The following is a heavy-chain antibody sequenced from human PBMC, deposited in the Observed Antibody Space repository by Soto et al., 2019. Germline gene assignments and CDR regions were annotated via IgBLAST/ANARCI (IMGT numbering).Heavy chain of an antibody. CDR3: ARDFPVTTDRQYSRGTTFVY. Sequence: QVQLVESGGGVVQPGRSLRLSCAASGFTFSSYAMHWVRQAPGKGLEWVAVISYDGRNKYYADSVKGRFTISRDNSKNTLFLQMNSLRAEDTAVYYCARDFPVTTDRQYSRGTTFVYGGQGTLVTVSS. D-gene: IGHD4-17*01. V-gene: IGHV3-30*04. CDR1: GFTFSSYA. J-gene: IGHJ4*02. CDR2: ISYDGRNK.